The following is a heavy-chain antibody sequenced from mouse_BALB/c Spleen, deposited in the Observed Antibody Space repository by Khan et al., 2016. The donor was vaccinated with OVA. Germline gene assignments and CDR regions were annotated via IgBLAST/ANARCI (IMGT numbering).Heavy chain of an antibody. V-gene: IGHV3-2*02. Sequence: EVQLQESGPGLVKPSQSLSLTCTVTGYSITSDYAWNWIRQFPGNNLEWMGYISYSGSTSYNPSLKSRISITRDTSKNQFFLQLNSVTTEDTATYYCARSYGNYLDYWGQGTTLTVSS. CDR3: ARSYGNYLDY. CDR1: GYSITSDYA. D-gene: IGHD2-1*01. CDR2: ISYSGST. J-gene: IGHJ2*01.